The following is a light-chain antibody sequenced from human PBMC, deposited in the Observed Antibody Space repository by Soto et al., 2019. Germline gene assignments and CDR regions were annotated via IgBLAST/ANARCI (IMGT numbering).Light chain of an antibody. V-gene: IGKV2-28*01. J-gene: IGKJ5*01. CDR3: MQPLQTLIT. Sequence: DIVMTQSPLSLPVTPGEPASISCRSSQSLLHSNGYNYLDWYLQKPGQSPQLLIYLGSNRGSGVPDRFSGSGSGTHFTLTISRVETEDAGVYFCMQPLQTLITFGQGTRLEIQ. CDR2: LGS. CDR1: QSLLHSNGYNY.